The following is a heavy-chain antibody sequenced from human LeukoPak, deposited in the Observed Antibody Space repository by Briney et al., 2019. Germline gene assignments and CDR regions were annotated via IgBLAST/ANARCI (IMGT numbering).Heavy chain of an antibody. V-gene: IGHV3-74*01. CDR1: GFTFSSSW. J-gene: IGHJ4*02. CDR3: ARGNQQLPRSTPDY. Sequence: GGSLRLSCAVSGFTFSSSWMHWVRQAPGKGLVWVSHIKTDGSTTAYADSVKGRFTISRDNAKNTLYLQMNSLGAEDTGVYYCARGNQQLPRSTPDYWGQGTLVTVSS. D-gene: IGHD2-2*01. CDR2: IKTDGSTT.